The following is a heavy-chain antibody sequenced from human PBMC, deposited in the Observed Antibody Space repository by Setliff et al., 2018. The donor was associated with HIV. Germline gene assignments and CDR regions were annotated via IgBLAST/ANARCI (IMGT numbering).Heavy chain of an antibody. J-gene: IGHJ4*02. D-gene: IGHD3-16*01. V-gene: IGHV4-34*01. CDR1: GGSFSGYY. Sequence: PSETLSLTCAVYGGSFSGYYWSWIRQPPGKGLEWIGEINHSGSTNYNPSLMSRVTISVDMSKNQFSLKLSTVTAADTAVYYCARGSKGGFFDYWGQGTLVTVSS. CDR2: INHSGST. CDR3: ARGSKGGFFDY.